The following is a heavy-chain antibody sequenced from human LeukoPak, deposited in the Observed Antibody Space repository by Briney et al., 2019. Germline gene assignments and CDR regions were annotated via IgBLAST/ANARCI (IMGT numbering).Heavy chain of an antibody. D-gene: IGHD1-26*01. J-gene: IGHJ6*03. CDR3: ARDQGRGYYYMDV. Sequence: GGSLRLSCSASGFTFSDYWMTWVRQAPGKGLEWVANIKQDGSEKYYVDSVKDRFTISRDNAKNSLYLQMNSLRAEDTAVYYCARDQGRGYYYMDVWGKGTTVTVSS. CDR1: GFTFSDYW. V-gene: IGHV3-7*01. CDR2: IKQDGSEK.